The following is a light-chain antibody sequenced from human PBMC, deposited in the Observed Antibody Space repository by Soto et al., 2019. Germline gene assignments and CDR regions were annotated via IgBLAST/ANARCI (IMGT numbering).Light chain of an antibody. J-gene: IGKJ2*01. Sequence: IVLTQSPGTRSLSPGERATLTCRASQAITSSYLACYQQKPGQAPRPLIYGTSTRATGIPGRFSGGGYGTHFTLTIDREEPEDYSVYYCHQSGRTFGPGTKVEIK. V-gene: IGKV3-20*01. CDR1: QAITSSY. CDR2: GTS. CDR3: HQSGRT.